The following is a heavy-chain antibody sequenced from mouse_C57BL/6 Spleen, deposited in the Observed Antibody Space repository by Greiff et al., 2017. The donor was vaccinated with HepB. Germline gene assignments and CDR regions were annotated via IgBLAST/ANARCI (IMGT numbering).Heavy chain of an antibody. CDR2: ISDGGSYT. CDR3: AREGGQEYFDY. CDR1: GFTFSSYA. J-gene: IGHJ2*01. Sequence: EVKLVESGGGLVKPGGSLKLSCAASGFTFSSYAMSWVRQTPEKRLEWVATISDGGSYTYYPDNVKGRITISRDNAKNNLYLQMSHLKSEDTAMYYCAREGGQEYFDYWGQGTTLTVSS. V-gene: IGHV5-4*01.